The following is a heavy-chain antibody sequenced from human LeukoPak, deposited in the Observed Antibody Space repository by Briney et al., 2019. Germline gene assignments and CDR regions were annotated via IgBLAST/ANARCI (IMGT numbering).Heavy chain of an antibody. CDR2: ISSSGSTI. CDR3: AREKKDRITIFGVVNYYYYYYMDV. Sequence: GGSLRLSCAASGFTFRTYWMNWVRQAPGKGLEWVSYISSSGSTIYYADSVKGRYTISRDNAKNSLYLQMNSLRAEDTAVYYCAREKKDRITIFGVVNYYYYYYMDVWGKGTTVTVSS. V-gene: IGHV3-48*04. CDR1: GFTFRTYW. D-gene: IGHD3-3*01. J-gene: IGHJ6*03.